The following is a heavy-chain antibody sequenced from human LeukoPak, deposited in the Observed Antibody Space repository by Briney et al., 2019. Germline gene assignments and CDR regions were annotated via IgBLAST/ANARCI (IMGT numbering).Heavy chain of an antibody. D-gene: IGHD2-15*01. J-gene: IGHJ1*01. CDR1: GFTFSSYG. Sequence: PGGSLRLSCAASGFTFSSYGMSWVRQAPGRGLEWVSFINWNGVSTDYADSVKGRFTISRDNAKNSLYLQMSSLRVEDTALYYCAREDGFCSGGSCYQHWGQGTLVTVSS. CDR2: INWNGVST. V-gene: IGHV3-20*04. CDR3: AREDGFCSGGSCYQH.